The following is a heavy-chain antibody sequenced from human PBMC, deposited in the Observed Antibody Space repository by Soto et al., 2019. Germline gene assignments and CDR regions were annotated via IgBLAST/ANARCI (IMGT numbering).Heavy chain of an antibody. Sequence: PSETLSLTCTVSGGSISSSSNHWGWIRQPPGKGLEWIGNIYYSENTYYNPSLKSRVTISVDTSKNQFSLRLTSVTAADTAVYYCATHPPYGPLDHWGQGTLVTDSS. CDR3: ATHPPYGPLDH. D-gene: IGHD4-17*01. J-gene: IGHJ4*02. CDR1: GGSISSSSNH. CDR2: IYYSENT. V-gene: IGHV4-39*01.